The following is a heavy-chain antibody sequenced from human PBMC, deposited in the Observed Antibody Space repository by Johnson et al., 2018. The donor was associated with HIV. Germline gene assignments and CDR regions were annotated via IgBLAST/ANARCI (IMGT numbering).Heavy chain of an antibody. CDR1: GFTFSSYG. V-gene: IGHV3-30*02. CDR3: AREPLDGVYAFDI. J-gene: IGHJ3*02. D-gene: IGHD2-2*03. CDR2: IRYDGSNK. Sequence: QVQLVESGGGVVQPGGSLRLSCAASGFTFSSYGMHWVRQAPGKGLEWVAFIRYDGSNKYYADSVKGRFTISRDNSKNTLYLQMNSLRAEDTAVYYCAREPLDGVYAFDIWGQGTMVTVSS.